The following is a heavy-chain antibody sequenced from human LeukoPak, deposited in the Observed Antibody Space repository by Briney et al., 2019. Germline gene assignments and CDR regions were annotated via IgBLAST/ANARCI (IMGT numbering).Heavy chain of an antibody. J-gene: IGHJ4*02. CDR3: ARTRGSSWPPKYYFDY. Sequence: PSETLSLTCAVSGGSISSSNWWSWVRQPPGKGLEWIGEIYHSGSTNYNPSLKSRVTISVDKSKNQFSLKLSSVTAADTAVYYCARTRGSSWPPKYYFDYWGQGTLVTVSS. CDR1: GGSISSSNW. V-gene: IGHV4-4*02. D-gene: IGHD6-13*01. CDR2: IYHSGST.